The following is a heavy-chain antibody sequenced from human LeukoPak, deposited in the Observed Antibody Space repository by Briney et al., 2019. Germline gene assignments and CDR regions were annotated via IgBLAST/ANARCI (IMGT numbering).Heavy chain of an antibody. J-gene: IGHJ3*02. V-gene: IGHV4-59*08. Sequence: SETLSLTCTVSGGSISSYYWSWIRQPPGKGLEWIGYIYYSGSTNYNPSLKSRVTISVDTSKNQFSLKLSSVTAADAAVYYCARQASRIAAAGRHDAFDIWGQGTMVTVSS. CDR1: GGSISSYY. CDR3: ARQASRIAAAGRHDAFDI. CDR2: IYYSGST. D-gene: IGHD6-13*01.